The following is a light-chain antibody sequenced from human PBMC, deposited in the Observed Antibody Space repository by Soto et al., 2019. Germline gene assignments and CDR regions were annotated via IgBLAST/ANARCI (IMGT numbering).Light chain of an antibody. V-gene: IGLV2-8*01. Sequence: QSVLTQPPSAYGSPGQSVTISCTGTSSDVGGYNYVSWYQQYPGKAPKLMIYEVSKRPSGVPDRFSGSKSGKTASLTVSGLQPEDEADYYCTSYAGSNIWVFGGGTKLTVL. CDR2: EVS. CDR3: TSYAGSNIWV. J-gene: IGLJ3*02. CDR1: SSDVGGYNY.